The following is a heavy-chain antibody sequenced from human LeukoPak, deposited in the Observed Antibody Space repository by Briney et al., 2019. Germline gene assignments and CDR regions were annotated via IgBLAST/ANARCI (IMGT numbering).Heavy chain of an antibody. CDR3: ARGRRGIGGDLIYGMDV. CDR1: GGSFSGYY. Sequence: KPSETLSLTCAVYGGSFSGYYWSWIRQPQGKGLEWIGEISHSGSTNYNPSLKSRVTISVDTSKNQFSLKLSSVTAADTAVCYCARGRRGIGGDLIYGMDVWGKGTTVTVSS. V-gene: IGHV4-34*01. D-gene: IGHD2-21*02. J-gene: IGHJ6*04. CDR2: ISHSGST.